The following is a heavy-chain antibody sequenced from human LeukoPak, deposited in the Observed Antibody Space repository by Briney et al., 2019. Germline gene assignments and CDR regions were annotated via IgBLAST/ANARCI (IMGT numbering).Heavy chain of an antibody. CDR2: INPNSSGA. CDR1: GYTFTGYF. D-gene: IGHD1-26*01. CDR3: TGGAKDKRFDP. Sequence: ASVKVSCKASGYTFTGYFIHWVRQAPGQGLEWMGWINPNSSGAKYAQKFQGRVTMTRDTSIKKDYMELNRLTSDDTGVYYCTGGAKDKRFDPWGQGTLVTV. V-gene: IGHV1-2*02. J-gene: IGHJ5*02.